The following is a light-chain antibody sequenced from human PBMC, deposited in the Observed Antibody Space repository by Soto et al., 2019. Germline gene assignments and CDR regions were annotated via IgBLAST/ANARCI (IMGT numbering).Light chain of an antibody. CDR3: QQYNSYSRT. J-gene: IGKJ1*01. CDR1: QSISSW. V-gene: IGKV1-5*03. CDR2: KAS. Sequence: DFQMPQSPSTLSASVGDRVTITYRASQSISSWLAWYQQKPGKAPKSLIYKASSLESGVPSRFSGSGSGTEFTLTISSLQPDDFATYYCQQYNSYSRTFGQGTKVDIK.